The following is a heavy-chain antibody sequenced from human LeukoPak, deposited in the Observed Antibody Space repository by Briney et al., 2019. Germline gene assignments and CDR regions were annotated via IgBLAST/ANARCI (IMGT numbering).Heavy chain of an antibody. V-gene: IGHV3-23*01. CDR3: SRLVAGTGYYFDY. Sequence: GGSLRLSCAASGFTFSSYAMSWVRQAPGKGLEWVSAISGSGGSTYYADSVKGRFTISRDNSKNTLYLQMNSLKTEDTAVYYCSRLVAGTGYYFDYWGQGTLVTVSS. D-gene: IGHD6-19*01. CDR1: GFTFSSYA. J-gene: IGHJ4*02. CDR2: ISGSGGST.